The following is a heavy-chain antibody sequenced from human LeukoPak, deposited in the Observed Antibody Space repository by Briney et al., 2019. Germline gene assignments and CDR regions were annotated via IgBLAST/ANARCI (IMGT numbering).Heavy chain of an antibody. Sequence: SETLSLTCAVSGVSMSSNNWWSWVRQPPGKGLEWIGEIHESGSTNYDPSLKSRVTISVDKSKDQFSLKLSSVTAADTAVYYCARHEGFSQKDWGQGTQVTVS. CDR2: IHESGST. CDR1: GVSMSSNNW. V-gene: IGHV4-4*02. CDR3: ARHEGFSQKD. J-gene: IGHJ4*02.